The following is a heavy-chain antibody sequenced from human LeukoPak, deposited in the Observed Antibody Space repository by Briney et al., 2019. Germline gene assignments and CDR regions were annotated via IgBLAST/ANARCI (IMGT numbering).Heavy chain of an antibody. Sequence: PGGSLRLSCAASEFTFSTYPMNWVRQAPGKGLEWVSNIRNSADTMYYADSVRGRFTISRDDAKNSLYLQMNSLRAEDTAVYYCARDQNWVFDSWGQGTLVTVSS. J-gene: IGHJ4*02. D-gene: IGHD7-27*01. CDR3: ARDQNWVFDS. CDR1: EFTFSTYP. CDR2: IRNSADTM. V-gene: IGHV3-48*01.